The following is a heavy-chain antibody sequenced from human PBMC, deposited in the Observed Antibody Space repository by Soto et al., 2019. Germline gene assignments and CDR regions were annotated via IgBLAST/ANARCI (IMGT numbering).Heavy chain of an antibody. V-gene: IGHV4-39*02. CDR1: GGSISSSSYY. D-gene: IGHD3-22*01. CDR2: IYYSGST. Sequence: PSETLSLTCTVSGGSISSSSYYRGWIRQPPGKGLEWIGSIYYSGSTYYNPSLKSRVTISVDTSKNQFSLKLSSVTAADTAVYYCARDRLRGYDSSGFYSWGQGTMVTVSS. J-gene: IGHJ4*02. CDR3: ARDRLRGYDSSGFYS.